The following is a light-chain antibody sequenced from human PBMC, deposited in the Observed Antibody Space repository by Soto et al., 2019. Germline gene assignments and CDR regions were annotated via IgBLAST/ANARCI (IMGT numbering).Light chain of an antibody. Sequence: EIVLTQSPGTLSLSPGERATLSCRASQSVSNSYLAWYQQKPGRAPRLLIYDVSSRATGIPDRFSGSGSGTDFTLAISRLEPEDFAVYYCQQCGNSPRTFGQGTKVEIK. CDR1: QSVSNSY. CDR3: QQCGNSPRT. J-gene: IGKJ1*01. V-gene: IGKV3-20*01. CDR2: DVS.